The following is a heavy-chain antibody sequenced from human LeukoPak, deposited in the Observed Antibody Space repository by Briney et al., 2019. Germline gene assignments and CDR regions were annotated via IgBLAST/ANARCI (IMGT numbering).Heavy chain of an antibody. CDR1: GYSISSGYY. V-gene: IGHV4-38-2*02. D-gene: IGHD3-22*01. CDR2: IYHSGST. J-gene: IGHJ4*02. CDR3: ARGRREYYYDSSGYHQPAYFDY. Sequence: PSETLSLTCTVSGYSISSGYYWAWIRQPPGKGLEWIGSIYHSGSTYYNPSPKSRVTISVDTSKNQFSLKLSSVTAADTAVYYCARGRREYYYDSSGYHQPAYFDYWGQGTLVTVSS.